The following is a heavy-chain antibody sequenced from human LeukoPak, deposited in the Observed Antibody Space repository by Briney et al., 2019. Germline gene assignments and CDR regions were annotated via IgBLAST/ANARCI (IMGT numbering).Heavy chain of an antibody. CDR3: AKDRGSNGSFPEYFDY. CDR2: ISGSGGST. Sequence: PGGSLRLSCAASGFTFSSYAMSWVRQAPGKGLEWVSAISGSGGSTYYADSVKGRFTISGDNSKNTLYLQMNSLRAEDTAVYYCAKDRGSNGSFPEYFDYWGQGTLVTVSS. J-gene: IGHJ4*02. CDR1: GFTFSSYA. V-gene: IGHV3-23*01. D-gene: IGHD3-16*01.